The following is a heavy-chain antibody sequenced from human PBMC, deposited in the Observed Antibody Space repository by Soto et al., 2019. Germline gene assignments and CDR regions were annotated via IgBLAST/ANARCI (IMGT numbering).Heavy chain of an antibody. V-gene: IGHV3-30-3*01. J-gene: IGHJ6*02. CDR2: ISYDGSNK. Sequence: GGSLRLSCAASGFTFSSYAMHWVRQAPGKGLEWVAVISYDGSNKYYADSVKGRFTISRDISKNTLYLQMNSLRAEDTAVYYCARDLTYYDLYYYCDGMDVWGQGTTVTVSS. D-gene: IGHD3-3*01. CDR1: GFTFSSYA. CDR3: ARDLTYYDLYYYCDGMDV.